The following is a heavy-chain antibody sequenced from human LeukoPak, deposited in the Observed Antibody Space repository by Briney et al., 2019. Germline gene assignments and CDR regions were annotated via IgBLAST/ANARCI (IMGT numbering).Heavy chain of an antibody. CDR1: GYSLTSYW. V-gene: IGHV5-51*01. CDR3: ARRIGSGWYDY. Sequence: GESLKTSCKGSGYSLTSYWIGWVRQMPGKGLEWLGIINPGDSDTRYSPSFQGQVTISADKSISTANLQWSSLKASDTAMYYCARRIGSGWYDYWGQGTLVTVSS. J-gene: IGHJ4*02. D-gene: IGHD6-19*01. CDR2: INPGDSDT.